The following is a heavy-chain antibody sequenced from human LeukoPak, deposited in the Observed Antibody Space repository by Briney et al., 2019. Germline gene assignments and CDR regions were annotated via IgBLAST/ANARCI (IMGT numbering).Heavy chain of an antibody. D-gene: IGHD2-2*02. J-gene: IGHJ4*02. CDR1: DGSISSGTYY. CDR2: FYTSENT. V-gene: IGHV4-61*02. Sequence: SETLSLTCTVSDGSISSGTYYWNWIRQPAGKGLEWIGRFYTSENTNYNPSLKSRVTISLDTSKNQFSLKLSSVTAADTAVYYCSSSTSCSTCFDYWGQGTLVTVSS. CDR3: SSSTSCSTCFDY.